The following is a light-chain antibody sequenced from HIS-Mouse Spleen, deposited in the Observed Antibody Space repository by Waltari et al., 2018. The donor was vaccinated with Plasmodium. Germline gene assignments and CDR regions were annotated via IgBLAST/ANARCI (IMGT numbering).Light chain of an antibody. V-gene: IGKV1-33*01. CDR3: QQYDSLPLT. Sequence: DIQMTQSPCSLSASVGDRVTITCQASQDISNYLNWYQQKPGKAPKLLIYGASNLETGVPSRFSGSGSGTDFTFTISSLQPEDIATYYCQQYDSLPLTFGGGTKVEIK. J-gene: IGKJ4*01. CDR2: GAS. CDR1: QDISNY.